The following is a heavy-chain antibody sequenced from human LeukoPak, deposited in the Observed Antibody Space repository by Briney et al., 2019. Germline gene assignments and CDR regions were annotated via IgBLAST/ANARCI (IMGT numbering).Heavy chain of an antibody. Sequence: ETLSLTCTVSGGSISSYYWRWVRQAPGKGLEWVSYISSSSTTIYYADSVKGRFTISRDNAQNSLYLQMNSLRAEDTAVYYCARVVWGGYRKDYWGQGTLVTVSS. D-gene: IGHD3-16*02. CDR2: ISSSSTTI. J-gene: IGHJ4*02. CDR3: ARVVWGGYRKDY. CDR1: GGSISSYY. V-gene: IGHV3-48*01.